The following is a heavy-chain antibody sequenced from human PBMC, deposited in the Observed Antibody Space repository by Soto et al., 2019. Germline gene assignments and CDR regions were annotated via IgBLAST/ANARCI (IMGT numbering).Heavy chain of an antibody. Sequence: ASVKVSCKASGGTFSSYAISWVRQAPGQGLEWMGGIIPIFGTANYAQKFQGRVTITADNSKNTLYVQMNSLGAEDTAVYYCAREWSISVAAPGYWGQGTLVTVSS. V-gene: IGHV1-69*06. CDR2: IIPIFGTA. CDR1: GGTFSSYA. D-gene: IGHD6-19*01. J-gene: IGHJ4*02. CDR3: AREWSISVAAPGY.